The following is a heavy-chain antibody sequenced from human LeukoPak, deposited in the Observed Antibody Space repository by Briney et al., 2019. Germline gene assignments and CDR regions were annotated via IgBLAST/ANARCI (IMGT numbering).Heavy chain of an antibody. Sequence: GGSLRLSCEASGFTFRSYSMNWVRQAPGKGLEWVSYISSSSSTIYYADSVKGRFTISRDNAKNSLYLQMNSLRAEDTAVYYCARVGYDFWSGSKDYYYMYVWGKGTTVTVSS. J-gene: IGHJ6*03. CDR3: ARVGYDFWSGSKDYYYMYV. CDR2: ISSSSSTI. CDR1: GFTFRSYS. D-gene: IGHD3-3*01. V-gene: IGHV3-48*01.